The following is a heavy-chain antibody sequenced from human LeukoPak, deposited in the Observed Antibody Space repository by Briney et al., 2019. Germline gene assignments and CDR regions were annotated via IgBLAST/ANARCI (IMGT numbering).Heavy chain of an antibody. CDR2: IYSGGST. V-gene: IGHV3-53*01. CDR1: GFTVSSNY. D-gene: IGHD3-10*01. J-gene: IGHJ6*02. CDR3: ARDSPGTGVYGMDV. Sequence: GGSLRLSCAASGFTVSSNYMSWVRQAPGKGLEWGSVIYSGGSTYYADSVKGRFTISRDNSKNTLYLQMNSLRAEDTAVYYCARDSPGTGVYGMDVWGQGTTVTVSS.